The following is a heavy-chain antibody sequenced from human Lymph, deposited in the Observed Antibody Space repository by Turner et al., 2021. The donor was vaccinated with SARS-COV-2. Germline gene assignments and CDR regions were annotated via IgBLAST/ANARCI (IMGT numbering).Heavy chain of an antibody. J-gene: IGHJ6*02. Sequence: EVQLVETGGGLIQPGGSLRRSCAASGFIVSSNYMNWVRQAPGKGLEWVSLIYSGGSTYYADSVKGRFTISRDNSKNTLDLQMNSLRAEDTSVYYCARDLQLYGMDVWGQGTTVTVSS. V-gene: IGHV3-53*02. D-gene: IGHD1-1*01. CDR3: ARDLQLYGMDV. CDR1: GFIVSSNY. CDR2: IYSGGST.